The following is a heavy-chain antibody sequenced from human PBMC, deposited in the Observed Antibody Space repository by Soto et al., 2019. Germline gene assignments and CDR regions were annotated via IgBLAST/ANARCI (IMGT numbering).Heavy chain of an antibody. D-gene: IGHD2-2*01. V-gene: IGHV1-58*01. CDR1: GFTFTSSA. CDR3: AREGCSSTSCLGGGIPYYYYYMDV. J-gene: IGHJ6*03. CDR2: IVVGSGST. Sequence: ASVKVSCKASGFTFTSSAVQWVRQARGQRLEWIGWIVVGSGSTSYAQKFQGRVTMTRDTSTSTVYMELSSLRSEDTAVYYCAREGCSSTSCLGGGIPYYYYYMDVWGKGTTVTVSS.